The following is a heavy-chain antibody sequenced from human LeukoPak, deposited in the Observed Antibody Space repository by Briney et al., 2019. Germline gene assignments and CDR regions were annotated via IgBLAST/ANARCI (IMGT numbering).Heavy chain of an antibody. Sequence: GGSLRLSCAASGFSFSGHWMNWVRQPPGKGLEWVSGITGRSTYYADSVKGRFTISRDISKSTLYVQMNSLRAEDTAVYYCAKVVGTSGWYFDYWGQGTLVTVSS. CDR2: ITGRST. V-gene: IGHV3-23*01. CDR1: GFSFSGHW. J-gene: IGHJ4*02. CDR3: AKVVGTSGWYFDY. D-gene: IGHD1-1*01.